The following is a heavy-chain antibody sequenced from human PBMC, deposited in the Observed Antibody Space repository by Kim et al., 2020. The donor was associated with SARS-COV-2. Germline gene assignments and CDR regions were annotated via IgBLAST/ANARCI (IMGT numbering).Heavy chain of an antibody. CDR1: GYTFTSYD. CDR2: MNPNSGNT. Sequence: ASVKVSCKASGYTFTSYDINWVRQATGQGLEWMGWMNPNSGNTGYAQKFQGRVTMTRNTSISTAYMELSSLRSEDTAVYYCARGGPYYYDSSGYYVPWGMDVWGQGTTVTVSS. D-gene: IGHD3-22*01. V-gene: IGHV1-8*01. J-gene: IGHJ6*02. CDR3: ARGGPYYYDSSGYYVPWGMDV.